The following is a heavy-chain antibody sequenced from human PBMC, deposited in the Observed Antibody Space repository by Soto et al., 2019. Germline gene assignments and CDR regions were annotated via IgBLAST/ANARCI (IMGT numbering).Heavy chain of an antibody. D-gene: IGHD4-17*01. CDR2: IYYSGST. Sequence: TSETLSLTCTVSGGSISSYYWSWIRQPPGKGLEWIGYIYYSGSTNYNPSLKSRVTISVDTSKNQFSLKLSSVTAADTAVYYCARGVYGDYGIDWGQGTLVTVSS. J-gene: IGHJ4*02. CDR1: GGSISSYY. CDR3: ARGVYGDYGID. V-gene: IGHV4-59*01.